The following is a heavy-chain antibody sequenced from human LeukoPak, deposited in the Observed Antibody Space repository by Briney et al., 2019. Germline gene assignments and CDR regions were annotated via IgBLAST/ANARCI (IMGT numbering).Heavy chain of an antibody. J-gene: IGHJ3*02. V-gene: IGHV3-21*01. CDR1: GFIFSSYT. CDR3: ARDDGWSSGYYDTLDAFDI. CDR2: ISSNSNYI. Sequence: PGGSLRLSCAASGFIFSSYTMNWVRQAPGKGLEWVSSISSNSNYIYYADSVKGRFTISRDDAKNSLYLQMHSLRAEDTAVYYCARDDGWSSGYYDTLDAFDIWGQGTVVIVSS. D-gene: IGHD3-22*01.